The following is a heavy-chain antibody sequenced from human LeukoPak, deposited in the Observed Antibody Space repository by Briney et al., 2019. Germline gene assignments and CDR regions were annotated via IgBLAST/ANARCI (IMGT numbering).Heavy chain of an antibody. CDR3: ARDTLEYSNSPDALDI. CDR2: IGSSVSTV. D-gene: IGHD4-23*01. CDR1: GFTFSAYE. Sequence: PGGSLRLSCAASGFTFSAYEMNWVRQAPGKGLEWVSYIGSSVSTVYYADSVKGRFTISRDNAKNSLYMQMESLRDEDTAIYYCARDTLEYSNSPDALDIWGQGTMVTVSS. V-gene: IGHV3-48*03. J-gene: IGHJ3*02.